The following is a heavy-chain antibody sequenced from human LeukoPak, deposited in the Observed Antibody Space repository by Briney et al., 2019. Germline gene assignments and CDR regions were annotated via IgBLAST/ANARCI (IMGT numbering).Heavy chain of an antibody. D-gene: IGHD5-18*01. V-gene: IGHV3-33*01. CDR2: IWYDGSNK. CDR1: GFTFSSYG. CDR3: AREWDTVISE. J-gene: IGHJ4*02. Sequence: PGRSLRLSCAASGFTFSSYGMHWVRQAPGKGLEWVAVIWYDGSNKYYADSVKGRFTISRDNSKNTLYLQMNSLRAEDTADYYCAREWDTVISEWGQGTLVTVSS.